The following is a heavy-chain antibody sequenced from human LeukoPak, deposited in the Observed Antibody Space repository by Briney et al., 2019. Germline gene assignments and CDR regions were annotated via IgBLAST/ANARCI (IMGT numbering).Heavy chain of an antibody. CDR3: ARGGSSSYHYDAFDI. V-gene: IGHV1-69*05. CDR2: INPIFGTA. Sequence: SVKVSCKASGGTFSSYAITWVRQAPGQGLEWLGGINPIFGTADYAQKFQGRVTITTDESTSTDYMELGSLRSEDTAVYYCARGGSSSYHYDAFDIWGQGTMVTVSS. CDR1: GGTFSSYA. D-gene: IGHD6-6*01. J-gene: IGHJ3*02.